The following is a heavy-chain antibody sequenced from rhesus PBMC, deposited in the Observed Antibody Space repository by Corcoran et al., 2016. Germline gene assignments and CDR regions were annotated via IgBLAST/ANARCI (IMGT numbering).Heavy chain of an antibody. D-gene: IGHD5-42*01. Sequence: QLQLQESGPGLVKPSETLSLTCAVSGGSISSHYWSWIRQPPGKGLEWIGRISGSGGSTDYNPSLKSRVTISTDTSKNQVYLKVSCGTAADTAVYYCAKSGARGYSGYGDFDYWGQGVLVTVSS. V-gene: IGHV4-173*01. J-gene: IGHJ4*01. CDR2: ISGSGGST. CDR3: AKSGARGYSGYGDFDY. CDR1: GGSISSHY.